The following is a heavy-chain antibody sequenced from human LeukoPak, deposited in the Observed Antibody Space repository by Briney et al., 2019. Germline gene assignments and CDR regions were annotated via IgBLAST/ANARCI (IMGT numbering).Heavy chain of an antibody. Sequence: PSETLSLTCAVYGRSFSGYYWSWIRQPPGKGLEWIREINHSGSTNYNPSLKSRVTISVDTSKNQFSLKLSSVTAADTAVYYCARGYCSGGSCPLYYYYGMDVWGQGTTVTVSS. J-gene: IGHJ6*02. CDR1: GRSFSGYY. CDR2: INHSGST. V-gene: IGHV4-34*01. CDR3: ARGYCSGGSCPLYYYYGMDV. D-gene: IGHD2-15*01.